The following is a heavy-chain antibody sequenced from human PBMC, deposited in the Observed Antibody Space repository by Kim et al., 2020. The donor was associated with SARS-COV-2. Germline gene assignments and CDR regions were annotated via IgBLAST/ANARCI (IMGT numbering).Heavy chain of an antibody. CDR1: GDSTASSNW. V-gene: IGHV4-4*02. D-gene: IGHD2-2*01. CDR3: ARVLGGYSLSSCYLLS. CDR2: IAHGQYT. J-gene: IGHJ5*01. Sequence: SETLSLTCSVSGDSTASSNWWTWVRQSPGKGLEWIGEIAHGQYTNFNPSLRSRVTMSVDNTKNQFSLRMTDVTGADTAVYYCARVLGGYSLSSCYLLSWG.